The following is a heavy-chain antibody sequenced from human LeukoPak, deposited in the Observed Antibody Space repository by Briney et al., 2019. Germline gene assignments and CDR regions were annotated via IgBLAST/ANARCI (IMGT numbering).Heavy chain of an antibody. D-gene: IGHD6-19*01. CDR1: GFTFSSYG. CDR3: AKERGETVAGTVYFQH. V-gene: IGHV3-30*18. J-gene: IGHJ1*01. CDR2: ISYDGSNK. Sequence: GRSLRLSCAASGFTFSSYGMHWVRQAPGKGLEWVAVISYDGSNKYYADSVKGRFTISRDNSKNTLYLQMNSLRAEDTAVYYCAKERGETVAGTVYFQHWGQGTLVTVSS.